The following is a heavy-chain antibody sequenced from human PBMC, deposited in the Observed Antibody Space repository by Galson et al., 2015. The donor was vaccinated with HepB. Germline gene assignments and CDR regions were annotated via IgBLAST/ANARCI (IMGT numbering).Heavy chain of an antibody. V-gene: IGHV3-48*03. CDR1: GFTFSSYA. CDR2: ISSSGSTI. J-gene: IGHJ4*02. CDR3: AREEGYYDSSGYPDY. D-gene: IGHD3-22*01. Sequence: SLRLSCAASGFTFSSYAMHWVRQAPGKGLEWVSYISSSGSTIYYADSVKGRFTISRDNAKNSLYLQMNSLRAEDTAVYYCAREEGYYDSSGYPDYWGQGTLVTVSS.